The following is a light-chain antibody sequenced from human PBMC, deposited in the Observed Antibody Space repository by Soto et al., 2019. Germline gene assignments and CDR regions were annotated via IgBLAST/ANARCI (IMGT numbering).Light chain of an antibody. CDR1: SSNLGDNT. CDR2: SYD. Sequence: QSVLTQPPSASGTPGQRVTISCSTSSSNLGDNTVNWYQHVPGTAPKLLIYSYDQRPSGVPDRFSGSKSGTSASLAISGLLFEDEADYYCAAWDASLNGYVFGTGTKVTVL. J-gene: IGLJ1*01. V-gene: IGLV1-44*01. CDR3: AAWDASLNGYV.